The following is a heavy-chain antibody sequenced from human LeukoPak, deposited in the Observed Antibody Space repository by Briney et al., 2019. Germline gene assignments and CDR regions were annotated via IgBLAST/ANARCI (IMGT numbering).Heavy chain of an antibody. D-gene: IGHD3-9*01. J-gene: IGHJ4*02. V-gene: IGHV1-8*01. CDR2: MNPDSGNG. CDR1: GYTFSSYD. CDR3: ARGLGDYNTDWFPVSGY. Sequence: ASVKVSCKASGYTFSSYDMNWVRQATGQGLEWMGWMNPDSGNGDYAPRFQGRVTMTRDTSISTAYMELNSLGSEDTAIYYCARGLGDYNTDWFPVSGYWGQGTLVTVSS.